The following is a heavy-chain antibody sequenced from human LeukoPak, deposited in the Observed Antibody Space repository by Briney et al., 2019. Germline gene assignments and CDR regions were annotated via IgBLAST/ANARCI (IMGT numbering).Heavy chain of an antibody. Sequence: SETLSLTCAVYGGAFSGYYWSRIRQPPGKGLEWMGEINHSGSTNYNPSLPSRVTTSGETTKNQSSLKLSAVPASDTPVYCCASFALRSSRYYYYMDVWGEGTTVTVSS. D-gene: IGHD4-17*01. J-gene: IGHJ6*03. CDR1: GGAFSGYY. CDR3: ASFALRSSRYYYYMDV. V-gene: IGHV4-34*01. CDR2: INHSGST.